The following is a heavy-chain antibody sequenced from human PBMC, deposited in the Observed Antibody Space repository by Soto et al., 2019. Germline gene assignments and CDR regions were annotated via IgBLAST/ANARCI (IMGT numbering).Heavy chain of an antibody. CDR1: GFSFSNYG. D-gene: IGHD3-3*01. CDR3: ARDRXYDFWSGRNHYYYGMDV. J-gene: IGHJ6*02. Sequence: GGSLRLSCAASGFSFSNYGMHWVRQAPGKGLEWVAGISYDGSDKYSADSVKGRFTISRDNAENSLYLQMNSLRAEDTAVYYCARDRXYDFWSGRNHYYYGMDVWGQGTTVTVSS. V-gene: IGHV3-33*01. CDR2: ISYDGSDK.